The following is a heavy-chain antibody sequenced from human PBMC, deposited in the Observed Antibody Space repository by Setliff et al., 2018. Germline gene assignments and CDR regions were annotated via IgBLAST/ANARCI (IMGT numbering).Heavy chain of an antibody. J-gene: IGHJ4*02. Sequence: ASVKVSCKASGYTFTSYAMNWVRQAPGQGLEWMGWINTNTGNPTYAQGFTGRFVFSLDTSVSTAYLQMNSLRAEDTAVYYCAKGQITMIVVAIFDYWGQGTLVTGS. V-gene: IGHV7-4-1*02. CDR3: AKGQITMIVVAIFDY. CDR1: GYTFTSYA. D-gene: IGHD3-22*01. CDR2: INTNTGNP.